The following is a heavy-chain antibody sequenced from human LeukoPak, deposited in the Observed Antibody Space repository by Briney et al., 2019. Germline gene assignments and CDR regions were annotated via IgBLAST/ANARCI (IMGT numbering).Heavy chain of an antibody. D-gene: IGHD3-9*01. J-gene: IGHJ6*04. CDR3: ARSRTMRYDILTGHYGMDV. CDR2: IYYSGGT. Sequence: PSETLSLTCTVSGGSISSYYWSWIRQPPGKGLEWIGYIYYSGGTNYNPSLKSRVTISVDTSKNQFSLKLSSVTAADTAVYYCARSRTMRYDILTGHYGMDVWGKGTTVTVSS. V-gene: IGHV4-59*01. CDR1: GGSISSYY.